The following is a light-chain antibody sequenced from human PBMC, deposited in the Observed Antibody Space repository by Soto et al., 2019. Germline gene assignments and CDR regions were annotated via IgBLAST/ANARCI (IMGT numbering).Light chain of an antibody. CDR1: SSNIGEDYD. Sequence: QSVLTQPPSVSGAPGQRVNFSCTGSSSNIGEDYDDHWYRQLPGPAPKLLIYGYINRPSRVPERFSGSKSGTSASLVITALQAEDEGHYFCQSYDSSLGAVVFGGGTKLTVL. J-gene: IGLJ2*01. CDR2: GYI. CDR3: QSYDSSLGAVV. V-gene: IGLV1-40*01.